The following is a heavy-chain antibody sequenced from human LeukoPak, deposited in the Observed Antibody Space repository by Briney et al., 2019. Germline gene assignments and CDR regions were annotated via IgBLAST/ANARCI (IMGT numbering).Heavy chain of an antibody. D-gene: IGHD6-13*01. CDR3: AKEAGYSSSWYDSGVVDAFDI. J-gene: IGHJ3*02. CDR1: GFTFDDQA. CDR2: ISRNGGSI. V-gene: IGHV3-9*01. Sequence: PGGSLRLSCAPSGFTFDDQAMHWVRQAPGEGLEWVSVISRNGGSISYADSVKGRFTISRDIAKNSLYLQMNSLRAEDTALYYCAKEAGYSSSWYDSGVVDAFDIWGQGTMVTVSS.